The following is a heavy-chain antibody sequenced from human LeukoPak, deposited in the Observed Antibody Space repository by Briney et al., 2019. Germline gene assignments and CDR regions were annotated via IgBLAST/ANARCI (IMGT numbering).Heavy chain of an antibody. V-gene: IGHV3-64*01. CDR2: ISSNGGST. D-gene: IGHD6-13*01. Sequence: GGSLRLSCAASGFTLSGDYMSWVRQAPGKGLEYVSAISSNGGSTYYANSVKGRFTISRDNSKNTLYLQMGSLRAEDMAVYYCARAYSSRYYYGMDVWGQGTTVTVSS. CDR3: ARAYSSRYYYGMDV. CDR1: GFTLSGDY. J-gene: IGHJ6*02.